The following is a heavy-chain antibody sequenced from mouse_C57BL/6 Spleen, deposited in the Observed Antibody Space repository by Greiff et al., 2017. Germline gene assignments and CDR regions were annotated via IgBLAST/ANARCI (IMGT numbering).Heavy chain of an antibody. CDR2: IYPRDGST. Sequence: QVQLQQSDAELVKPAASVKISCKVSGYTFTDHTIHWMKQRPEQGLEWIGYIYPRDGSTKYNEKFKGKATLTADKSSSTAYMQLNSLTSEDSAVYFCARRFYYDYDMGYAMDYWGQGTSVTVSS. CDR1: GYTFTDHT. V-gene: IGHV1-78*01. CDR3: ARRFYYDYDMGYAMDY. J-gene: IGHJ4*01. D-gene: IGHD2-4*01.